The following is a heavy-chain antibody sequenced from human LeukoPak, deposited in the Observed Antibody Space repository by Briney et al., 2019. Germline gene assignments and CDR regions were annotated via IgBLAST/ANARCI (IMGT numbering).Heavy chain of an antibody. CDR3: ARISRNGDYSYYFDY. D-gene: IGHD4-17*01. Sequence: SETLSLTCSVSGYSISSGYYWGWIRQPPGKGLEWIGNIYHDGNTYYNPSLKSRVTISVDTSKNQFSLKLSSVTAADTAVYYCARISRNGDYSYYFDYWGQGTLVTVSS. V-gene: IGHV4-38-2*02. CDR1: GYSISSGYY. CDR2: IYHDGNT. J-gene: IGHJ4*02.